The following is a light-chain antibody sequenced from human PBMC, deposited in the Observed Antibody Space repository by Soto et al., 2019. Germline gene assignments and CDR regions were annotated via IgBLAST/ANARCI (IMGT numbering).Light chain of an antibody. CDR1: SSDVGGYNY. CDR3: SSYTSRSPII. V-gene: IGLV2-14*01. CDR2: DVS. Sequence: QSALTQPASVSGSPGQSITISCTGTSSDVGGYNYVSWYQQHPGKAPKLMIYDVSNRPSGVSNHFSGSKSGNTASLTISGLQAEDEADYYCSSYTSRSPIIFGTGTQLTVL. J-gene: IGLJ1*01.